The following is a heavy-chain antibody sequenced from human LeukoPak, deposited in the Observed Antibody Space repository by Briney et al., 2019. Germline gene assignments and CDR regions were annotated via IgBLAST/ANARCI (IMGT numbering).Heavy chain of an antibody. J-gene: IGHJ4*01. V-gene: IGHV4-59*01. CDR2: IYYSGST. CDR1: DGSTSSYY. D-gene: IGHD4-23*01. Sequence: SETLSLTCTVSDGSTSSYYWSWIRQPPGKGLEWLGYIYYSGSTDYNPSLMGRLTISVDTSKNQFSLTLTSVTEADTAVYYCARDYGGKLDYWGHGTLVTVSS. CDR3: ARDYGGKLDY.